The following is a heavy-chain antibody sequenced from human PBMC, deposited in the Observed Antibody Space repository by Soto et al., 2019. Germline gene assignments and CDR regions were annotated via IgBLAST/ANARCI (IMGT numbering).Heavy chain of an antibody. V-gene: IGHV1-69*01. CDR1: GGTFSSYA. J-gene: IGHJ6*02. D-gene: IGHD3-10*01. Sequence: QVQLVQSGAEVKKPGSSVKVSCKASGGTFSSYAISWVRQAPGQGLEWVGGIIPIFGTANYAQKFQGRVTITADESTSTAYMELSRPRSEDTAVYYCARVPHISMVRGVTSPNYYYYGMDVWGQGTTVTVSS. CDR2: IIPIFGTA. CDR3: ARVPHISMVRGVTSPNYYYYGMDV.